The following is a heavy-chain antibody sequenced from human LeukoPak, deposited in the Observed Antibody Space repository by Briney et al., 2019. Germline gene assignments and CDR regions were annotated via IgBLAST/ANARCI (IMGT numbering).Heavy chain of an antibody. Sequence: PGGSLRLSCAASGFTFSTYAMSWVRQAPGKGLEWVSAISGSGGSTYYADSVKGRFTISRDNSKNTLYLQMNSLRAEDTAVYYCASGIAAAGDYWGQGTLVTVSS. V-gene: IGHV3-23*01. CDR1: GFTFSTYA. CDR3: ASGIAAAGDY. J-gene: IGHJ4*02. CDR2: ISGSGGST. D-gene: IGHD6-13*01.